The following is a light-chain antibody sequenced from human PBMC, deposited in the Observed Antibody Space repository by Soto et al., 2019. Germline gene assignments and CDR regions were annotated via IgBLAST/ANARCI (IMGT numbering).Light chain of an antibody. V-gene: IGKV3-20*01. CDR2: GES. CDR1: QSLSGNY. Sequence: EIVLTQSPGTLSLSPGERATLSCRASQSLSGNYLAWYQQKPGQAPRLLIFGESSRATGIPDRFSGSGSGTDFTLTINRLEPEDFAVYYCHHYGSSPYTFGLGTKLEIK. J-gene: IGKJ2*01. CDR3: HHYGSSPYT.